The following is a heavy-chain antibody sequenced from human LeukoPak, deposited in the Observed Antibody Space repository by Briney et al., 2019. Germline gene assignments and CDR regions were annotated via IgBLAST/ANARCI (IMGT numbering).Heavy chain of an antibody. J-gene: IGHJ4*02. D-gene: IGHD1-1*01. CDR2: IIPIFGTA. V-gene: IGHV1-69*13. CDR3: ARTGSTGTYDYFDY. CDR1: GGTFSSYA. Sequence: SVHVSCKASGGTFSSYAISWVRQAPGQGLEWMGGIIPIFGTANYAQKFQGRVTIPADESTSTAYMELSSLRSEDTAVYYCARTGSTGTYDYFDYWGQGTLVIVSS.